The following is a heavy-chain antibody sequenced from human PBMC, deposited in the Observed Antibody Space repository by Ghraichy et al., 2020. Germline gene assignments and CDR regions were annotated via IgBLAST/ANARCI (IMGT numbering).Heavy chain of an antibody. Sequence: GGSLRLSCAASGFTFSSYSMNWVRQAPGKGLEWVSSISSSSSYIYYADSVKGRFTISRDNAKNSLYLQMNSLRAEDTAVYYCAREKADYDFWSGYSYYYGMDVWGQGTTVTVSS. CDR1: GFTFSSYS. V-gene: IGHV3-21*01. J-gene: IGHJ6*02. CDR2: ISSSSSYI. D-gene: IGHD3-3*01. CDR3: AREKADYDFWSGYSYYYGMDV.